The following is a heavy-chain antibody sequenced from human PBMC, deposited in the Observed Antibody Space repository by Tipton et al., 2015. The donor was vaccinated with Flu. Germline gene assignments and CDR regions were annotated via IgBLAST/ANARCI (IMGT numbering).Heavy chain of an antibody. Sequence: TLSLTCTVSGYSISSGYYWGWIRQPPGKGLEWIGTIRHSGSTYYNPSLKSRVTISVDTSWNQFSLKLSSVTAADTAVYYCARHTGDSVRGIVDYWGQGTLVTVSS. V-gene: IGHV4-38-2*02. J-gene: IGHJ4*02. D-gene: IGHD3-10*02. CDR2: IRHSGST. CDR3: ARHTGDSVRGIVDY. CDR1: GYSISSGYY.